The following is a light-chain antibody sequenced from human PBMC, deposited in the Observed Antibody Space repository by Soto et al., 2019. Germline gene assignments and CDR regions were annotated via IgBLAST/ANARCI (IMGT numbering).Light chain of an antibody. CDR3: QQYDNWPPWT. Sequence: EVVMTQSPATLSVSPGERATLSCRASETVATNLAWYQQKPGQAPRLLISGASTRAAGISDRFRGSGSGTEFTLTISSLQSEDFAVYYCQQYDNWPPWTFGQGTKVEI. J-gene: IGKJ1*01. V-gene: IGKV3-15*01. CDR2: GAS. CDR1: ETVATN.